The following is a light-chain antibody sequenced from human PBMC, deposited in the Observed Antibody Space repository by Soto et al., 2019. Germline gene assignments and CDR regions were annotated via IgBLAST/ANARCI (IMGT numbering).Light chain of an antibody. V-gene: IGLV2-23*01. CDR2: EGS. CDR3: CSYAGSRV. CDR1: SSDVGRYNL. Sequence: QSVLTQPASVSGSPGQSITISCTGTSSDVGRYNLVSWYQQHPGKAPKLMIYEGSKRPSGVSNRFSGSKSGNTASLTLSGLQAEDEADYYCCSYAGSRVFGGGTQLTVL. J-gene: IGLJ3*02.